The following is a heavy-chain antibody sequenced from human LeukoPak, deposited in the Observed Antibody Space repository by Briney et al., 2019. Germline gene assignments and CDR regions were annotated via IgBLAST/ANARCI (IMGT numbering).Heavy chain of an antibody. CDR3: AKDNGNAAYPVFDY. Sequence: GGSLRLSCAASGFTFSAYWMSWVRQAPGKGLEWLSHISGNSKTTYYADSVKGRFTISRDEAQNSLYLQMTSLRDEDTAVYYCAKDNGNAAYPVFDYWGQGTLVTVSS. V-gene: IGHV3-48*02. D-gene: IGHD2-15*01. CDR2: ISGNSKTT. CDR1: GFTFSAYW. J-gene: IGHJ4*02.